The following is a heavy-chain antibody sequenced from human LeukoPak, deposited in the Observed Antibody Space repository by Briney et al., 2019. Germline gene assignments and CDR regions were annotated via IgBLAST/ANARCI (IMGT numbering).Heavy chain of an antibody. D-gene: IGHD2-2*01. CDR1: GFTFSSYG. CDR3: ATAPPIAPGPSVVARGGYFQH. V-gene: IGHV3-23*01. CDR2: LGPTGRST. J-gene: IGHJ1*01. Sequence: GGSLRLSCSVSGFTFSSYGMTWVRQAPGKGLEWVPALGPTGRSTYYADSVKGRFTISRDNSKNTLYLQMNSLRADDTTVYYCATAPPIAPGPSVVARGGYFQHWGQGTLVTVSS.